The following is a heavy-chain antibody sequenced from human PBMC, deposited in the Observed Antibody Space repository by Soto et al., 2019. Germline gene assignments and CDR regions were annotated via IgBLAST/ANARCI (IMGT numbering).Heavy chain of an antibody. CDR3: ARLYYGSGSYYNVGNNWFDP. V-gene: IGHV4-59*08. CDR2: IYYSGST. D-gene: IGHD3-10*01. Sequence: SETLSLTCAVYGGSFSGYYWSWIRQPPGKGLEWIGYIYYSGSTNYNPSLKSRVTISVDTSKNQFSLKLSSVTAADTAVYYCARLYYGSGSYYNVGNNWFDPWGQGTLVTVSS. J-gene: IGHJ5*02. CDR1: GGSFSGYY.